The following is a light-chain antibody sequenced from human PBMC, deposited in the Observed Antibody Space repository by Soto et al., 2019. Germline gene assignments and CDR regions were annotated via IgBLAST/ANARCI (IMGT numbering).Light chain of an antibody. J-gene: IGLJ1*01. Sequence: QAVVTQPPSASGTPGQRVTISCSGSSSNIGSNPVNWYQQLPGTAPKLLIYSNNQRPSGVPDRISGSKSGTSASLAISGLQSEDEVDYYCAAWDDSLNGYVFGTGTKLTVL. CDR1: SSNIGSNP. V-gene: IGLV1-44*01. CDR3: AAWDDSLNGYV. CDR2: SNN.